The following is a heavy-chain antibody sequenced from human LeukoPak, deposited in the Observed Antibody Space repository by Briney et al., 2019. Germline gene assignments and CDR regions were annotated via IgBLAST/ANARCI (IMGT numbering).Heavy chain of an antibody. CDR1: GFTFSSYS. Sequence: PGGSLRLSCAASGFTFSSYSMNWVRQAPGKGLEWVSSISSSSSYIYYADSVKGRFTISRDNAKNSLYLQMNSLRAEDTAVYYCARAYTIFGVVSDDYHYYMDVWGKGTTVTVSS. V-gene: IGHV3-21*01. D-gene: IGHD3-3*01. CDR3: ARAYTIFGVVSDDYHYYMDV. J-gene: IGHJ6*03. CDR2: ISSSSSYI.